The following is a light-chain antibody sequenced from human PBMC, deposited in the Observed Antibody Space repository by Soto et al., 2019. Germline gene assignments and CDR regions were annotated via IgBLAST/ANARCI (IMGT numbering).Light chain of an antibody. J-gene: IGKJ1*01. CDR1: QSVRNW. V-gene: IGKV1-5*01. CDR2: DSS. CDR3: QQYDGYSPQT. Sequence: DIPMTQSPSTLFASVGDRVTITCRASQSVRNWLAWYQQKPGRAPQLLIYDSSTLEPGVPSRFRGSGSGTEFTLTINGLQPDDFATYYCQQYDGYSPQTFGQGTKVEIK.